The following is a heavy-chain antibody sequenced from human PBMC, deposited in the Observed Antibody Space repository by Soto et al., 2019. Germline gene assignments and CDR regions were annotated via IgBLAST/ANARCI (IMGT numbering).Heavy chain of an antibody. CDR1: GFSLSNGRMG. D-gene: IGHD4-17*01. V-gene: IGHV2-26*03. CDR2: FFSDAER. Sequence: QVTLKESGPVLVKPTETLTLTCTISGFSLSNGRMGVSWIRQPPGRALEWLAHFFSDAERSYSTSMQRRLTMSQYTSGTQVVLTMTNMDPQDTGTYFCARMNADSGSHYYALDVWGPGTPVTFSS. CDR3: ARMNADSGSHYYALDV. J-gene: IGHJ6*01.